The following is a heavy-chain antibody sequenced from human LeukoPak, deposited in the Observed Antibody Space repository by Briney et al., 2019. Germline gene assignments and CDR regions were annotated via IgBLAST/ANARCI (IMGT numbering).Heavy chain of an antibody. D-gene: IGHD6-13*01. J-gene: IGHJ4*02. V-gene: IGHV4-59*01. CDR1: GGSINSYY. CDR3: ARARGISAAVHY. CDR2: IYYTGTT. Sequence: SETLSLTCSVSGGSINSYYWTWSRQPPGKGLEWIGYIYYTGTTNYNPSLESRVTMSVDTSKNQFSLKLSSVTAADTAVYYCARARGISAAVHYWGQGTLVTVSS.